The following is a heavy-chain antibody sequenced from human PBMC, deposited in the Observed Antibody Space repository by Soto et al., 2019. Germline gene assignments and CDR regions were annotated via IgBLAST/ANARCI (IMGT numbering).Heavy chain of an antibody. CDR2: ISYDGSNK. CDR1: GFTFSSYA. D-gene: IGHD4-4*01. V-gene: IGHV3-30-3*01. J-gene: IGHJ5*02. Sequence: GGSLRLSCAASGFTFSSYAMHWVRQAPGKGLEWVAVISYDGSNKYYADSVKGRFTISRDNSKNTLYLQMNSLRAEDTAVYYCARAGGGTVRRWFDPWGQGTLVTVSS. CDR3: ARAGGGTVRRWFDP.